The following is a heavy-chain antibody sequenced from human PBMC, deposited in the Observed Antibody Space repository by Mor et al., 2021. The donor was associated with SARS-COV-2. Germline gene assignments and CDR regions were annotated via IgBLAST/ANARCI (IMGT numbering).Heavy chain of an antibody. CDR3: ARRIQLWLNQAFDP. Sequence: GWIGEINHSGSTNYNPSLKSRVTISVDTSKNQFSLKLSSVTAADTAVYYCARRIQLWLNQAFDPWGQGTLVTVSS. D-gene: IGHD5-18*01. V-gene: IGHV4-34*01. J-gene: IGHJ5*02. CDR2: INHSGST.